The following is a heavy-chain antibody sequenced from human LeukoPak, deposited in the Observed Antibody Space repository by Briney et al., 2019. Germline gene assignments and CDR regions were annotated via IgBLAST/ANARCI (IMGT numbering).Heavy chain of an antibody. CDR3: AGSRYPEPQDLDY. CDR1: GFTFNIYE. J-gene: IGHJ4*02. CDR2: ISADRNVI. V-gene: IGHV3-48*03. Sequence: GGSLRLSCAASGFTFNIYEMNWVRQAPGKGLEWISYISADRNVIYYADSVKGRFIISRDNAKNSLYLQMNSLRAEDPAVYYCAGSRYPEPQDLDYWGQGTLVSVSS. D-gene: IGHD1-14*01.